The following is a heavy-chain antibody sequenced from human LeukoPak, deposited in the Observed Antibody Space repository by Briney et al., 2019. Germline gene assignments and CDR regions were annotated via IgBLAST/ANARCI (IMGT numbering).Heavy chain of an antibody. CDR1: GFTFSSYA. CDR2: ISSDGSSK. J-gene: IGHJ4*02. CDR3: ARDMYDSSGYLFDY. V-gene: IGHV3-30-3*01. Sequence: GRSLRLSCAASGFTFSSYAMHWVRQAPGKGLEWVAVISSDGSSKYYADSVKGRFTISRDNSKNTLYLQMNSLRAEDTAVYYCARDMYDSSGYLFDYWGQGTLVTVSS. D-gene: IGHD3-22*01.